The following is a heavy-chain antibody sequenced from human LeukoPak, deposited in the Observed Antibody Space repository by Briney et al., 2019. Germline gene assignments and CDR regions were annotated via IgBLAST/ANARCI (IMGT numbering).Heavy chain of an antibody. Sequence: GGSLILSCAVSGFTVSGTFMSWVRQAPGKGLEWVSVLYSGGSTYYADSVKGRFTIPRDNPKNTLYLQINSLRAEDTAVYYCARGRTLGSYDYSHFDYWGLGTLVTVSS. CDR1: GFTVSGTF. V-gene: IGHV3-53*01. CDR2: LYSGGST. D-gene: IGHD5-18*01. J-gene: IGHJ4*02. CDR3: ARGRTLGSYDYSHFDY.